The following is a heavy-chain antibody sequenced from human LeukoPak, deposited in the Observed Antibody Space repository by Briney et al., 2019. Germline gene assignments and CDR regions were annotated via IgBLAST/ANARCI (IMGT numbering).Heavy chain of an antibody. CDR2: ISYDGSNK. J-gene: IGHJ4*02. D-gene: IGHD6-13*01. Sequence: GGSLRLSCAASGFTFSSYAMHWVRQAPGKGLEWVAVISYDGSNKYYADSVKGRFTISRDNSKNTLYLQMNSLRAEDTAVYYWGRDLLYSSSWYGGGDYWGQGTLVTVSS. V-gene: IGHV3-30*04. CDR3: GRDLLYSSSWYGGGDY. CDR1: GFTFSSYA.